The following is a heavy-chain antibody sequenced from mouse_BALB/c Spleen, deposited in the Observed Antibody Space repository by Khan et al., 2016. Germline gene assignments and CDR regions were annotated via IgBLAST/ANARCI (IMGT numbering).Heavy chain of an antibody. CDR3: ARYRYYYSSSRYFDV. J-gene: IGHJ1*01. D-gene: IGHD1-1*01. Sequence: QIQLVQSGPELKKPGKTVKISCKASGYTFTNYGMNWVKQAPGKGLKWMGWINTYSGESTYADDFKGRFAFSLETSANTAYLQINNLKNEDTATYFCARYRYYYSSSRYFDVWGAGTTVTVYS. CDR2: INTYSGES. CDR1: GYTFTNYG. V-gene: IGHV9-3-1*01.